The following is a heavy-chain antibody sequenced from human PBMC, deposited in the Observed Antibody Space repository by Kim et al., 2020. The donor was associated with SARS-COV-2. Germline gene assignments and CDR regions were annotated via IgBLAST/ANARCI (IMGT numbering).Heavy chain of an antibody. J-gene: IGHJ4*02. D-gene: IGHD3-22*01. CDR3: ARDPGYDSSGSIMGAEN. Sequence: GGSLRLSCAASGFTFSSYAMHWVRQAPGKGLEWVAVISYDGSNKYYADSVKGRFTISRDNSKNTLYLQMNSLRAEDTAVYYCARDPGYDSSGSIMGAENWGQGTLVTVSS. CDR2: ISYDGSNK. CDR1: GFTFSSYA. V-gene: IGHV3-30-3*01.